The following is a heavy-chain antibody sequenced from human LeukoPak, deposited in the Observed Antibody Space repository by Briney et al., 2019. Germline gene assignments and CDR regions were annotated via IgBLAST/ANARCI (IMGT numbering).Heavy chain of an antibody. CDR2: IVVGSGNT. CDR3: AGAGDRSILVFYY. J-gene: IGHJ4*02. V-gene: IGHV1-58*01. CDR1: LVTPSTSA. Sequence: GTSVKISSAASLVTPSTSAVPSVREARGQRPEWIGWIVVGSGNTNYAQKFQERVTITRDMSTSTAYMVLSKLRYEDSAVYYCAGAGDRSILVFYYWGQGTLVTVSS. D-gene: IGHD2-2*01.